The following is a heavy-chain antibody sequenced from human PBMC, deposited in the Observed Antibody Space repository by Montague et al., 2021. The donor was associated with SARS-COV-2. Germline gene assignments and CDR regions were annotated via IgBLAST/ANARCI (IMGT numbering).Heavy chain of an antibody. CDR2: IYWDEDK. CDR1: GFSLTSSGEG. V-gene: IGHV2-5*02. J-gene: IGHJ5*02. D-gene: IGHD3-16*02. CDR3: THISKLARVRWFDP. Sequence: PPLAKPTQTLTLTCTVSGFSLTSSGEGVGWIRQPPGKALEWLALIYWDEDKRYSPSLKNRLVVTNDSAKNQVVLTVINMDPADAGTYYCTHISKLARVRWFDPWGQGTLVTVSS.